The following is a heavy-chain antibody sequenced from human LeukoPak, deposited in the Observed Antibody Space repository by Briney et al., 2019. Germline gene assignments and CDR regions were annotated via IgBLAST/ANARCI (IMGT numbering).Heavy chain of an antibody. V-gene: IGHV3-7*01. CDR2: IKQDGSEK. CDR1: GFTFSTYW. CDR3: TREAAAGIDY. J-gene: IGHJ4*02. Sequence: GGSLRLSCAASGFTFSTYWMSWVRQAPGKGLEWVANIKQDGSEKYYLDSVKGRFTISRDNAKNSLYLQMNSLGAEDTAVYFCTREAAAGIDYWGQGTLVTVSS. D-gene: IGHD6-13*01.